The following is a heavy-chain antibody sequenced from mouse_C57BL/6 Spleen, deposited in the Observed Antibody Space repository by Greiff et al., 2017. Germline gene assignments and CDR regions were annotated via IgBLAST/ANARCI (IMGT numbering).Heavy chain of an antibody. CDR1: GYTFTDYE. CDR3: TGDAY. V-gene: IGHV1-15*01. Sequence: VQLQQSGAELVRPGASVTLSCKASGYTFTDYEMHWVKQTPVHGLDWIGAIDPETGGTAYNQKFKGKVVLTADKSASTSYRALGSLTAEYSAVYYCTGDAYWGQGTLVTVSA. J-gene: IGHJ3*01. CDR2: IDPETGGT.